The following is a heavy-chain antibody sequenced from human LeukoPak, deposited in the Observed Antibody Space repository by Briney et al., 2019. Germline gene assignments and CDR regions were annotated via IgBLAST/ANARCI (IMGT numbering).Heavy chain of an antibody. CDR1: GYTFTSYG. J-gene: IGHJ4*02. CDR3: ARNLISGSYYDY. CDR2: ISAYNGNT. V-gene: IGHV1-18*01. D-gene: IGHD1-26*01. Sequence: GASVKVSCMASGYTFTSYGISWVRQAPGQGLEWMGWISAYNGNTNYAQKLQGRVAMTTDTSTSTAYMELRSLRSDDTAVYYCARNLISGSYYDYWGQGTLVTVSS.